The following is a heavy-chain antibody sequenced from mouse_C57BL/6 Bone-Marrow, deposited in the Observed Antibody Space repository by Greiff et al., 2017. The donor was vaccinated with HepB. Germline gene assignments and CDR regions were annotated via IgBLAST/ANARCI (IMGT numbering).Heavy chain of an antibody. CDR3: ARYYYGSSCWYFDV. CDR1: GFTFTDYY. Sequence: DVQLQESGGGLVQPGGSLSLSCAASGFTFTDYYMSWVRQPPGKALEWLGFIRNKANGYTTEYSASVKGRFTISRDNSQSILYLQMNALRAEDSATYYCARYYYGSSCWYFDVWGTGTTVTVSS. CDR2: IRNKANGYTT. J-gene: IGHJ1*03. D-gene: IGHD1-1*01. V-gene: IGHV7-3*01.